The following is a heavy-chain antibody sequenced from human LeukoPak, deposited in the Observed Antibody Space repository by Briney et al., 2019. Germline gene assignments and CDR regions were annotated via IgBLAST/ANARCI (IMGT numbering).Heavy chain of an antibody. D-gene: IGHD3-22*01. CDR2: ISGSGGST. CDR1: GFTFSSYA. Sequence: PGGSLRLSCAASGFTFSSYAMSWVRQAPGKGLEWVSAISGSGGSTYYADSVKGRFTISRDNSKNTLYLQMNSLRAGDTAVYYCAKDGIRHYYDSSGYYYGDYWGQGTLVTVSS. V-gene: IGHV3-23*01. CDR3: AKDGIRHYYDSSGYYYGDY. J-gene: IGHJ4*02.